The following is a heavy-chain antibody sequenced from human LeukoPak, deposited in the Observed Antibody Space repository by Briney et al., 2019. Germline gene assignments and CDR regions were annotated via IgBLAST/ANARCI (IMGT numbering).Heavy chain of an antibody. V-gene: IGHV4-39*02. D-gene: IGHD3-3*01. Sequence: KSSETLSLTCTVSGGSISSSSYYWGWIRQPPGKGLEWIGSIYYSGSTYYNPSLKSRVTISVDTSKNQFSLKLSSVTAADTAVYYCATDRGWRTSGYYLYYFEYWGQGTLVTYSS. CDR2: IYYSGST. CDR1: GGSISSSSYY. J-gene: IGHJ4*02. CDR3: ATDRGWRTSGYYLYYFEY.